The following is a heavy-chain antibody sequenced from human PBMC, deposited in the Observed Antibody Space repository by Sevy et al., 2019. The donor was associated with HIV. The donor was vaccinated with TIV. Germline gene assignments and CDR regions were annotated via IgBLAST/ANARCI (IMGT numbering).Heavy chain of an antibody. Sequence: ASVKVSCKASGYTFTSFGITWVRQAPGQGLEWVGWVSPYNGKTKYAQKLQGRVTMTTDTSTSTAYMELRSLRPDDTAVYYCARPFCSGGSSYRWYFDFWGQGTLVTVSS. CDR2: VSPYNGKT. D-gene: IGHD2-15*01. J-gene: IGHJ4*02. CDR1: GYTFTSFG. CDR3: ARPFCSGGSSYRWYFDF. V-gene: IGHV1-18*01.